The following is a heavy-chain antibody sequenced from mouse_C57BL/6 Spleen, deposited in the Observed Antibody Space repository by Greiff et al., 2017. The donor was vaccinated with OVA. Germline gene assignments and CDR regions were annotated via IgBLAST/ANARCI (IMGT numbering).Heavy chain of an antibody. J-gene: IGHJ4*01. CDR2: IYPSDSET. Sequence: QVQLQQPGAELVRPGSSVKLSCKASGYTFTSYWMDWVKQRPGQGLEWIGNIYPSDSETHYNQKFKDKATLTVDKSSSTAYMQLSSLTSEDSAVYYCERLGGGYYGDYAMDYWGQGTSGTVSS. CDR3: ERLGGGYYGDYAMDY. V-gene: IGHV1-61*01. CDR1: GYTFTSYW. D-gene: IGHD2-3*01.